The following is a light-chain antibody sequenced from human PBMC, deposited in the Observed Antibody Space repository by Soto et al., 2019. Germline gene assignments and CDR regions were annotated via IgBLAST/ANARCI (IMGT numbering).Light chain of an antibody. Sequence: DIQMTQSPSTLSASVGDRVTITCRASQSITTWLAWYQQKPGKAPELLIFAASALESGVPSRFSGSGSGTEFTLTISSLQPDDSATYYCQEYNSDSITFGQGTRLEIK. J-gene: IGKJ5*01. CDR3: QEYNSDSIT. V-gene: IGKV1-5*01. CDR2: AAS. CDR1: QSITTW.